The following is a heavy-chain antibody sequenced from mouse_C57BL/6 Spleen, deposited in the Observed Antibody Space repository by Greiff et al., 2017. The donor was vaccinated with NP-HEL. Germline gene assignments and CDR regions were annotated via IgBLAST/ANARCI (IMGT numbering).Heavy chain of an antibody. D-gene: IGHD2-4*01. J-gene: IGHJ2*01. Sequence: VQLVESGAELARPGASVKMSCKASGYTFTSYTMHWVKQRPGQGLEWIGYINPSSGYTKYNQKFKDKATLTADKSSSTAYMQLSSLTSEDSAVYYCASGDYEGDFDYWGQGTTLTVSS. V-gene: IGHV1-4*01. CDR3: ASGDYEGDFDY. CDR1: GYTFTSYT. CDR2: INPSSGYT.